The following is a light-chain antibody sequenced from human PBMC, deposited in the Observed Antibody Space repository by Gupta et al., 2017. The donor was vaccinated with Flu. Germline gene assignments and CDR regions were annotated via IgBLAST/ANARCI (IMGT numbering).Light chain of an antibody. CDR3: QQYDTLPT. CDR1: QDIRRY. J-gene: IGKJ1*01. Sequence: SPSSLSASVGDRVTITCEASQDIRRYLNWYQQKPGKAPKLLIYDASNLEKGVPTRFSGSGSGTDFTFTISNLQPEDFATYYCQQYDTLPTFGQGTKVDIK. V-gene: IGKV1-33*01. CDR2: DAS.